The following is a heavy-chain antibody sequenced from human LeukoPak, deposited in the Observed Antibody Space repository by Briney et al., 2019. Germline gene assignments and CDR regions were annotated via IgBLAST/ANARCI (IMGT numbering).Heavy chain of an antibody. D-gene: IGHD3-22*01. CDR2: IYHSGST. CDR1: GGSISSSNW. Sequence: PSETLSLTCAVSGGSISSSNWWSWVRQPPGKGLEWIGEIYHSGSTNYNPSLKSRVTISVDKSKNQFSLKLSSVTAADTGVYYCAGVGNDYDSSGLWDPFDYWGQGTLVTVSS. V-gene: IGHV4-4*02. CDR3: AGVGNDYDSSGLWDPFDY. J-gene: IGHJ4*02.